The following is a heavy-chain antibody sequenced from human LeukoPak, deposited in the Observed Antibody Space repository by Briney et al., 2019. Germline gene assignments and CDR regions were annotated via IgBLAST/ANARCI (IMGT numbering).Heavy chain of an antibody. V-gene: IGHV4-34*01. D-gene: IGHD5-24*01. CDR2: IDHRGDT. CDR1: GGSFSRYY. CDR3: ARGATISETGYFDF. J-gene: IGHJ4*03. Sequence: PSETLSLTCAVYGGSFSRYYWSWIRQSPGKVLEWNAEIDHRGDTNYNPSVKSRVTISVDTSKNQFSLKVRSLSAADTAVYYCARGATISETGYFDFWGQGTPVTVSS.